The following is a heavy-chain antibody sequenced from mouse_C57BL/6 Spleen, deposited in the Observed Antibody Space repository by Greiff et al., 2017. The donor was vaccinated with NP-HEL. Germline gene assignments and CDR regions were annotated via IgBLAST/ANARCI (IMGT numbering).Heavy chain of an antibody. D-gene: IGHD2-5*01. J-gene: IGHJ4*01. CDR2: ISSGSSTI. CDR3: ARKGDSNYVDYAMDY. CDR1: GFTFSDYG. V-gene: IGHV5-17*01. Sequence: EVKLMESGGGLVKPGGSLKLSCAASGFTFSDYGMHWVRQAPEKGLEWVAYISSGSSTIYYADTVKGRFTISRDNAKNTLFLQMTSLRSEDTAMYYWARKGDSNYVDYAMDYWGQGTSVTVSS.